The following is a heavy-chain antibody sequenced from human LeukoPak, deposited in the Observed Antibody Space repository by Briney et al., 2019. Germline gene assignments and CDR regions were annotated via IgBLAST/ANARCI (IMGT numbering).Heavy chain of an antibody. CDR3: AKGMSSYGSGSFDY. D-gene: IGHD3-10*01. Sequence: GGSLRLSCAASGFTFSSYAMSWVRKDPGKGLEWVSGISGSGGGTYYADSVKGRFTISRDNSKNTLYLQMNSLRAEDTAVYFCAKGMSSYGSGSFDYWGQGTLVTVSS. J-gene: IGHJ4*02. CDR1: GFTFSSYA. CDR2: ISGSGGGT. V-gene: IGHV3-23*01.